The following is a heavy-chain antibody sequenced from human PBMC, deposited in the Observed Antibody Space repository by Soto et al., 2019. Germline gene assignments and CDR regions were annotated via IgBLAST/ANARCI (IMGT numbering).Heavy chain of an antibody. J-gene: IGHJ3*02. CDR3: ARGRTVNTGYAFDI. CDR2: MNPNSGNT. D-gene: IGHD4-17*01. V-gene: IGHV1-8*01. CDR1: GYTFTSYD. Sequence: QVQLVQSGAEVKKPGASVKVSCKASGYTFTSYDINWVRQATGQGLEWMGWMNPNSGNTGYAQKLQGRVTMTRNTSISTAYMELSSLRSEDTAVYYCARGRTVNTGYAFDIWGQGTMVTVSS.